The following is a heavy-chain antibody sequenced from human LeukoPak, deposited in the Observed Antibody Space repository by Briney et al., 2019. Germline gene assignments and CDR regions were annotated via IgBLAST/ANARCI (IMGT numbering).Heavy chain of an antibody. D-gene: IGHD3-22*01. CDR1: GGSFSGYY. V-gene: IGHV4-34*01. CDR2: INHSGNT. Sequence: SETLSLTCAVYGGSFSGYYWSWIRQPPGKGLEWIGEINHSGNTYYNPSLKSRLTISVDTSKDQFSLKLSSVTAADTAVYYCARGDGAYYYDSSGYYPSLYFDYWGQGTLVTVSS. J-gene: IGHJ4*02. CDR3: ARGDGAYYYDSSGYYPSLYFDY.